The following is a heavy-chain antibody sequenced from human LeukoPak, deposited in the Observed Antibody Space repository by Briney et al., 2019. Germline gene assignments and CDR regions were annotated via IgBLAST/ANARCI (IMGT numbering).Heavy chain of an antibody. D-gene: IGHD3-3*01. CDR3: ARDETIFGVVIQEY. Sequence: GGSLRLSCAASGFTFSSNEMNWVRQAPGKGLEWVSYISSSGGTMFYADSVKGRFTISRDNAKNSLYLQMNSLRAEDTAVYYCARDETIFGVVIQEYWGQGTLVTVSS. CDR1: GFTFSSNE. CDR2: ISSSGGTM. J-gene: IGHJ4*02. V-gene: IGHV3-48*03.